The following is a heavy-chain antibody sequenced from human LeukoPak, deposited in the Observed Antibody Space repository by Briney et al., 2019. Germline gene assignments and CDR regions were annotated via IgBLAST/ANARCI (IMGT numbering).Heavy chain of an antibody. CDR3: ARSGRGAGTTQNNWFDP. V-gene: IGHV1-2*02. J-gene: IGHJ5*02. Sequence: ASVKVSCKASGYTFTGYYMHWVRQAPGQGLEWMGWINPNSGGTNYAQKFQGRVTMTRDTSISTAYMELSRLRSDDTAVYYCARSGRGAGTTQNNWFDPWGQGTLVTVSS. D-gene: IGHD1-1*01. CDR1: GYTFTGYY. CDR2: INPNSGGT.